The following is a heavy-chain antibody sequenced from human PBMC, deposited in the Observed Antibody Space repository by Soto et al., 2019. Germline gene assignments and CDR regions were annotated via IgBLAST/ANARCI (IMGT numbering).Heavy chain of an antibody. J-gene: IGHJ4*02. Sequence: EVQLVESGGGLVQPGGSLRLSCAASGFTFSTYWMTWVRQPPGKGLEWVANMDQDGSETYDVDSVRGSFTVSRDNAKNSLYLQMNSLRVEDTAVYYCVCGGNFFIYWGQGTLVTVSP. V-gene: IGHV3-7*01. CDR1: GFTFSTYW. CDR3: VCGGNFFIY. D-gene: IGHD3-16*01. CDR2: MDQDGSET.